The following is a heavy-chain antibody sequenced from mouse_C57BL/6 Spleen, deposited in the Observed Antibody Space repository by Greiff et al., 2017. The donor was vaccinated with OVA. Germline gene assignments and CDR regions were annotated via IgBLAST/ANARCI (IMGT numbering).Heavy chain of an antibody. CDR1: GFSLTSYA. J-gene: IGHJ4*01. CDR2: IWTGGGT. CDR3: ARSGDYDAGYYAMDY. V-gene: IGHV2-9-1*01. D-gene: IGHD2-4*01. Sequence: VHLVESGPGLVAPSQSLSITCTVSGFSLTSYAISWVRQPPGKGLEWLGVIWTGGGTNYNSALNSRLSISKDNSKRQVFLKMNSLQTDDTARYYCARSGDYDAGYYAMDYWGQGTSVTVSS.